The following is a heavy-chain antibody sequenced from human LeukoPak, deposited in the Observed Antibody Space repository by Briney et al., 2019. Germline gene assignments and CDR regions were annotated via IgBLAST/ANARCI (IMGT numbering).Heavy chain of an antibody. D-gene: IGHD5-18*01. J-gene: IGHJ4*02. Sequence: PGGSLRLSCAAPGFIFNNYAMSWVRQAPGKGLEWVSTISGSGITTYYAGSVKGRFAISRDNSKSTLYLQMSSLRAEDTAVYYCAKDRHGYTYGFFDYWGQGTLVTVSP. V-gene: IGHV3-23*01. CDR2: ISGSGITT. CDR1: GFIFNNYA. CDR3: AKDRHGYTYGFFDY.